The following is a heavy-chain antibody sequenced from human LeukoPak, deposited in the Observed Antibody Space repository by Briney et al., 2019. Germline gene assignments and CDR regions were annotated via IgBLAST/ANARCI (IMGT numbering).Heavy chain of an antibody. V-gene: IGHV3-48*01. CDR1: GFTFSAYS. J-gene: IGHJ4*02. D-gene: IGHD3-22*01. CDR3: ARNQEIDYYDSSGFYWGVEY. CDR2: ISGGGGTI. Sequence: PGGSLRLSCAASGFTFSAYSMNWVRQAPGKGLEWVAYISGGGGTIYYADSVKGRFTISRDNAKNSLYLQIDSLRAEDTAVYYCARNQEIDYYDSSGFYWGVEYWGQGTLVTVSS.